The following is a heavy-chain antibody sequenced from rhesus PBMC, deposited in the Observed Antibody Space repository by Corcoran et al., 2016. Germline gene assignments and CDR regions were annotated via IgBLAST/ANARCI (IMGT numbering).Heavy chain of an antibody. V-gene: IGHV4-147*01. CDR1: GGSTSSNY. CDR2: IYGGSGST. CDR3: ARFDGSSYCDY. Sequence: QVQLQESGPGLVKPSETLSLTCAVSGGSTSSNYCRWIRQSPGKGLEWIGYIYGGSGSTSYNPSLKSRVTISTDTSKNQFSLKLSSVTAADTAVYYCARFDGSSYCDYWGQGVLVTVSS. D-gene: IGHD4-29*01. J-gene: IGHJ4*01.